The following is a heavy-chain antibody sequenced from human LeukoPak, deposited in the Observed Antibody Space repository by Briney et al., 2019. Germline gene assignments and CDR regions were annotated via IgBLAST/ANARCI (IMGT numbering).Heavy chain of an antibody. CDR3: ARDTSGMDV. J-gene: IGHJ6*02. Sequence: PGRSLRLSCAASGFTFSSYAMHWVRQAPGKGLEWVAVISYDGSNKYYADSVKGRFTISRDNSKNTPYLQMNSLRAEDTAVYYCARDTSGMDVWGQGTTVTVSS. CDR1: GFTFSSYA. CDR2: ISYDGSNK. V-gene: IGHV3-30-3*01.